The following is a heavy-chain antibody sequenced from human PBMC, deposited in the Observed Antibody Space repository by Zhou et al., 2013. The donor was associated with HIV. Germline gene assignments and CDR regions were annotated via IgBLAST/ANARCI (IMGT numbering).Heavy chain of an antibody. CDR2: IVPFFHTA. CDR3: ARVVPSHYYDSSGYYDY. V-gene: IGHV1-69*05. CDR1: GGSFKNIG. Sequence: QVQLVQSGAEVKKPGSSVKVSCKASGGSFKNIGISWVRQAPGQGLQWIGGIVPFFHTANYAQKFQDRVTMTTDESTRTAFMDLRSLRSEDTAVYYCARVVPSHYYDSSGYYDYWGQGTLVTVSS. J-gene: IGHJ4*02. D-gene: IGHD3-22*01.